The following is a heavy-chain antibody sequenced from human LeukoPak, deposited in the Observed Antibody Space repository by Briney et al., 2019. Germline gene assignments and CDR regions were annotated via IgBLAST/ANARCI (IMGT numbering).Heavy chain of an antibody. J-gene: IGHJ4*02. CDR3: AKDQGIAAAGTDGPDY. V-gene: IGHV3-23*01. D-gene: IGHD6-13*01. CDR2: ICGSGGST. Sequence: GGSLRLSCAASGFTFSSYAMSWVRQAPGKGLEWVSAICGSGGSTYYADSVKGRFTISRDNSKNTLYLQMNSLRAEDTAVYYCAKDQGIAAAGTDGPDYWGQGTLVTVSS. CDR1: GFTFSSYA.